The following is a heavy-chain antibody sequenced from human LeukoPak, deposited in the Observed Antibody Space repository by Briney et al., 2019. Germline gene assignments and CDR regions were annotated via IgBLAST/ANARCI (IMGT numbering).Heavy chain of an antibody. CDR1: GFTFGGYA. CDR2: ISSSSSYI. V-gene: IGHV3-21*01. CDR3: ARDVYYYDSSGYYYFDY. Sequence: PGGSLRLSCVASGFTFGGYAMNWVRQAPGKGLEWVSSISSSSSYIYYADSVKGRFTISRDNAKNSLYLQMNSLRAEDTAVYYCARDVYYYDSSGYYYFDYWGQGTLVTVSS. J-gene: IGHJ4*02. D-gene: IGHD3-22*01.